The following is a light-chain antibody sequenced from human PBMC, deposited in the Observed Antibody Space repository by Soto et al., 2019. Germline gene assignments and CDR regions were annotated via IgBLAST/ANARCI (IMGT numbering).Light chain of an antibody. CDR3: QQASAFPIT. CDR2: TAS. J-gene: IGKJ5*01. Sequence: DIQMTQSPSFVSASVGDRVTVTCRASQGISNWLAWYQQKPGKAPKLLIYTASTLGSGVPSRFSGSGSGTDFTLTISSLPPEDFATYYCQQASAFPITFGQGTRLEIK. V-gene: IGKV1-12*01. CDR1: QGISNW.